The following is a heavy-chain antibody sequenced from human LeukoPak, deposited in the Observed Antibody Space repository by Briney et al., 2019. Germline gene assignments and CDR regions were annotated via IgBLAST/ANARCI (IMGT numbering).Heavy chain of an antibody. CDR3: AREYGGYCSSTSCQDEYYFDY. CDR1: GYTFTSYA. V-gene: IGHV1-3*01. D-gene: IGHD2-2*01. CDR2: INAGNGNT. Sequence: ASVKVSCKASGYTFTSYAMHWVRQAPGQRLEWMGWINAGNGNTKYSQKFQGRVTITADESTSTAYMELSSLRSEDTAVYYCAREYGGYCSSTSCQDEYYFDYWGQGTLVTVSS. J-gene: IGHJ4*02.